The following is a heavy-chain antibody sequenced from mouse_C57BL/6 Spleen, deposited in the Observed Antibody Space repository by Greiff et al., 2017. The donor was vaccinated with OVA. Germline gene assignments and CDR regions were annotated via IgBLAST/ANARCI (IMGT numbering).Heavy chain of an antibody. V-gene: IGHV1-55*01. D-gene: IGHD1-1*01. CDR2: IYPGGGSN. Sequence: QVKLQQPGAELVKPGASVTMSCKASDYTFTSYWITWVKQRPGQGLEWIGDIYPGGGSNNYNAKFKSKATLSVYTSSSTAYMQLSSLTSEDSAVYYCALITTVVTSFYYWGQGTTLTVSS. CDR3: ALITTVVTSFYY. CDR1: DYTFTSYW. J-gene: IGHJ2*01.